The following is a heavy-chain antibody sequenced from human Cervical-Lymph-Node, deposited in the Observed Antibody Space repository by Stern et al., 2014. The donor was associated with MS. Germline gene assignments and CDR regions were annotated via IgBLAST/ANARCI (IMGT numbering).Heavy chain of an antibody. CDR2: IIPIFGTA. CDR3: ATVLLLRDPYYYYGMDV. CDR1: GGTFSSYA. Sequence: VQLVESGAEVKKPGSSVKGSCKASGGTFSSYAISWVRQAPGQGLEWMGGIIPIFGTANYAQKFQGRVTITADESTSTAYMELSSLRSEDTAVYYCATVLLLRDPYYYYGMDVWGQGTTVTVSS. D-gene: IGHD3-3*01. J-gene: IGHJ6*02. V-gene: IGHV1-69*01.